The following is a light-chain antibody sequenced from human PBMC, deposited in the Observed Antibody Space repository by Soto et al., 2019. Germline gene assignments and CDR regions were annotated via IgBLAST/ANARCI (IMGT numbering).Light chain of an antibody. V-gene: IGKV3-11*01. CDR1: QKIRNF. J-gene: IGKJ4*01. Sequence: EIVLTQSPATLSLSPGERATLSCRASQKIRNFLVWYQQKLGQAPRLLIYDASTRATGIPARFSGSGSGTDSTLTITLLQREVVALYYCQQRSVWPHTFGGGTKVEIK. CDR2: DAS. CDR3: QQRSVWPHT.